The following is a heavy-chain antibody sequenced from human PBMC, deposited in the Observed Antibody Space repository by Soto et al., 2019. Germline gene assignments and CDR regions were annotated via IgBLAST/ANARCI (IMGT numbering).Heavy chain of an antibody. CDR2: IIPIFGTA. CDR1: GGTFSSYA. CDR3: ATWGTSFYRGYYGMDV. V-gene: IGHV1-69*13. J-gene: IGHJ6*02. Sequence: ASVKVSCKASGGTFSSYAISWVRQAPGQGLEWMGGIIPIFGTANYAQKFQGRVTITADESTSTAYMELSSLRSEDTAVYYCATWGTSFYRGYYGMDVWGQGTTVTVS. D-gene: IGHD2-2*02.